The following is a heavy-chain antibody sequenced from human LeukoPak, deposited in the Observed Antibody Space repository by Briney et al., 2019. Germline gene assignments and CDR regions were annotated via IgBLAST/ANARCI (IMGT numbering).Heavy chain of an antibody. CDR3: ARRLDDSSGFDY. J-gene: IGHJ4*02. D-gene: IGHD3-22*01. CDR2: IYSGGST. Sequence: PGGSLRLSCAASGFTFSSYAMNWVRQAPGKGLEWVSVIYSGGSTYYADSVKGRFTISRDNSKNTLYLQMNSLRAEDTAVYYCARRLDDSSGFDYWGQGTLVTVSS. V-gene: IGHV3-53*01. CDR1: GFTFSSYA.